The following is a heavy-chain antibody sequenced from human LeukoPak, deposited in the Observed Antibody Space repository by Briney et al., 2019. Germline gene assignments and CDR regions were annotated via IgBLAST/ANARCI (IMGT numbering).Heavy chain of an antibody. J-gene: IGHJ6*02. CDR2: VNLQGST. CDR1: GGFITQTNY. D-gene: IGHD2-2*01. V-gene: IGHV4-4*02. CDR3: ASGRRQHCTSVTCYDVYYYYGMDV. Sequence: SGTLSLTCGVSGGFITQTNYWTWVRQPPGKGLEWIGEVNLQGSTNYNPSLMGRVAISVDKSENHVSLHLTSVTAADTAVYYCASGRRQHCTSVTCYDVYYYYGMDVWGQGTTVTVSS.